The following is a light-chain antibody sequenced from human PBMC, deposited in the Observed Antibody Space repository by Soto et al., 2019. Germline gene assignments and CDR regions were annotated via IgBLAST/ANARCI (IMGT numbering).Light chain of an antibody. CDR3: AVWDDSLNGVV. J-gene: IGLJ2*01. CDR1: SSNIGSNT. V-gene: IGLV1-44*01. Sequence: QSVLTQPPSASGTPGQRVTISCSGSSSNIGSNTVNWYHQLPGTAPKLLIYSNNQRPSGVPDRFSGSKSGTSASLAISGLQVEDEADYYCAVWDDSLNGVVFGGGTKVTVL. CDR2: SNN.